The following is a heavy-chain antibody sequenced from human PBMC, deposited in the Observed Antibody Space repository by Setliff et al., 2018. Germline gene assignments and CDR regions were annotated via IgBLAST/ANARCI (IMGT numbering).Heavy chain of an antibody. J-gene: IGHJ4*02. V-gene: IGHV4-30-4*08. CDR1: GGSISSGDYY. CDR3: ARTGLSYSSGWYSDY. D-gene: IGHD6-19*01. CDR2: IYYSGST. Sequence: SETLSLTCTVSGGSISSGDYYWSWIRQPPGKGLEGIGYIYYSGSTYYNPSLKSRVTISVDTSKNQFSLKLSSVTAADTAVYYCARTGLSYSSGWYSDYWGQGTLVTVSS.